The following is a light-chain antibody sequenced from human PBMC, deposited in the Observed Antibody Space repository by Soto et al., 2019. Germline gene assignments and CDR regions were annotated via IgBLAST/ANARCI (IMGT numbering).Light chain of an antibody. CDR2: AAS. J-gene: IGKJ2*01. CDR1: QSISSY. V-gene: IGKV1-39*01. CDR3: QQSYSTPYP. Sequence: DIQMTQSPSSLSASVGDRVTITCRASQSISSYLNWYQQKPGKAPKLLIYAASSLQSGVTSRFSCSGSGTDFTLTISSLQPEDFATYYCQQSYSTPYPFGQGTKLEIK.